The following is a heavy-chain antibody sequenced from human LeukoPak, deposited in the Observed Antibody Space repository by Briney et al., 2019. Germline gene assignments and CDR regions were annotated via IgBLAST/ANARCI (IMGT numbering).Heavy chain of an antibody. CDR1: GFTFSSYS. D-gene: IGHD6-13*01. Sequence: GGSLRLSCAASGFTFSSYSMNWVRQAPGKGLEWVSSISSSSSYIYYADSVKGRFTISRDNAKNSLYLQMNSLRAEDTAVYDCAREPKQQLRDGGQCWGQGTLVTVSS. CDR3: AREPKQQLRDGGQC. CDR2: ISSSSSYI. V-gene: IGHV3-21*01. J-gene: IGHJ4*02.